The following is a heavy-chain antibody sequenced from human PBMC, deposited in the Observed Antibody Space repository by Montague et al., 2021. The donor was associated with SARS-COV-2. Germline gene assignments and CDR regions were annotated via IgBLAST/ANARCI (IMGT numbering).Heavy chain of an antibody. J-gene: IGHJ6*03. V-gene: IGHV4-4*07. CDR3: ARVGGITIFGVVQQYDDYMDV. Sequence: SETLSLTCTVSGGSISSYYWSWIRQPAAKGLELIGRIYTSGSTNSNPSLKSRVTMSVDTSKNQFSLKLSSVTAAATAVYYCARVGGITIFGVVQQYDDYMDVWGKGTTVTVSS. D-gene: IGHD3-3*01. CDR1: GGSISSYY. CDR2: IYTSGST.